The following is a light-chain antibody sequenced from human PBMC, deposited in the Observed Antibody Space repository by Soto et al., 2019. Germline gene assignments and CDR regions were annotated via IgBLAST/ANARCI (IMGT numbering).Light chain of an antibody. V-gene: IGLV1-44*01. CDR2: SHN. Sequence: QSVLTQPPSASGTPGQRVTISCSGRSSNIGSNTVIWYQQLPGTAPKLLIYSHNQRPSGVPDRLSGSKSGTSASLAVIGLQSEDEADYYCAAWDDSLNGHYVFGTGTKVTVL. CDR1: SSNIGSNT. CDR3: AAWDDSLNGHYV. J-gene: IGLJ1*01.